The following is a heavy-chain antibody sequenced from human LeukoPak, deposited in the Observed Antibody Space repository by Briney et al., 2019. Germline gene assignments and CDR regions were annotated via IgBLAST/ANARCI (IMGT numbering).Heavy chain of an antibody. Sequence: ASVKVSCKVSGYTFTDYYMHWVRQAPGQGLEWMGWINPNNGGTNYAQKFQGRVNMTRDTSISTAYMELSRLRSDDTAVYYCARVKNAMGYYYYYMDVWGKGTTVTVSS. CDR3: ARVKNAMGYYYYYMDV. V-gene: IGHV1-2*02. D-gene: IGHD2-2*01. J-gene: IGHJ6*03. CDR1: GYTFTDYY. CDR2: INPNNGGT.